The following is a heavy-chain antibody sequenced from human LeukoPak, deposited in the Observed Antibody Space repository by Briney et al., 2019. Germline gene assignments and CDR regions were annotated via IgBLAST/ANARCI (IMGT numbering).Heavy chain of an antibody. Sequence: GGSLRLSCTASGFTLGSHDMHWVRQTTGEGLEWVAAIASGFQTFYAGSVKGRFTVPREDAKNSLYLQMISLRAGDTAVYYCVREARGYHYTYFDYWGQGTLVTVSS. V-gene: IGHV3-13*01. J-gene: IGHJ4*02. CDR2: IASGFQT. D-gene: IGHD5-18*01. CDR3: VREARGYHYTYFDY. CDR1: GFTLGSHD.